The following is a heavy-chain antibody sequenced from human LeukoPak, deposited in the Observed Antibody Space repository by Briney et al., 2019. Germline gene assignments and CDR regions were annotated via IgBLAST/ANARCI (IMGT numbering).Heavy chain of an antibody. Sequence: GASLRLSCAASGISYSVQAISCVREAPGKGLEWVSTICDTGLTTHFTDSVRGRFTISRDNSKNTVYLQMNTLSADDTAMYYCALRVGGSYFPPYFNYWGQGTLVTVPS. D-gene: IGHD1-26*01. CDR1: GISYSVQA. CDR2: ICDTGLTT. CDR3: ALRVGGSYFPPYFNY. V-gene: IGHV3-23*01. J-gene: IGHJ4*02.